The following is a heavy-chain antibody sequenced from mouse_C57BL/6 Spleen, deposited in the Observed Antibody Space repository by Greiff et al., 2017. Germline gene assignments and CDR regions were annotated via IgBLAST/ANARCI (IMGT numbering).Heavy chain of an antibody. D-gene: IGHD1-1*01. CDR2: ISDGGSYT. J-gene: IGHJ4*01. CDR1: GFTFSSYA. Sequence: EVHLVESGGGLVKPGGSLKLSCAASGFTFSSYAMSWVRQTPEKRLEWVATISDGGSYTYYPDNVKGRFTISRDNAKNNLYLQMSHLKSEDTAMYYCARVLGYYYGSSYEDAMDYWGQGTSVTVSS. V-gene: IGHV5-4*01. CDR3: ARVLGYYYGSSYEDAMDY.